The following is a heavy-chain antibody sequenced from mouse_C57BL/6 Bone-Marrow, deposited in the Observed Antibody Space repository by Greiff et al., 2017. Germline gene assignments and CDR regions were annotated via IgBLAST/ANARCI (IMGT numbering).Heavy chain of an antibody. CDR2: ISSGSSTI. V-gene: IGHV5-17*01. CDR3: ATRGLRRRGYYAMDY. Sequence: EVQVVESGGGLVKPGGSLKLSCAASGFTFSDYGMHWVRQAPEKGLEWVAYISSGSSTIYYADPVKGRFTISRDNAKNTLFLQMTSLRSEDTAMYYCATRGLRRRGYYAMDYWGQGTSVTVSS. J-gene: IGHJ4*01. CDR1: GFTFSDYG. D-gene: IGHD2-2*01.